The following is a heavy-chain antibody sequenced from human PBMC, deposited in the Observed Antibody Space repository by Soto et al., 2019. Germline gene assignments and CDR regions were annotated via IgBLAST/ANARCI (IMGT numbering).Heavy chain of an antibody. J-gene: IGHJ5*02. CDR2: INHSGST. Sequence: PSETLSLTCAVYGGSFSGYYCSWIRQPPGKGLEWIGEINHSGSTNYNPSLKSRVTISVDTSKNQFSLKLSSVTAADTAVYYCARHGRYYDSSGYYRFWFDPWGQGTLVTVSS. CDR1: GGSFSGYY. V-gene: IGHV4-34*01. CDR3: ARHGRYYDSSGYYRFWFDP. D-gene: IGHD3-22*01.